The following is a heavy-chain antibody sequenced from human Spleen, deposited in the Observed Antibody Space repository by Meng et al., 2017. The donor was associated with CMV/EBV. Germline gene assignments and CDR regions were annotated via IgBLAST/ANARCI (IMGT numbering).Heavy chain of an antibody. J-gene: IGHJ3*02. Sequence: SVKVSCKASGGTFSSYALSWVRQAPGQGLEWMGGIIAILGIEKYAQKFQGRVTITADKSTSTAYMELSSLRSEDTAVYYCARAGARWLVENGYGFDMWGQGTMVTVSS. V-gene: IGHV1-69*10. CDR3: ARAGARWLVENGYGFDM. CDR1: GGTFSSYA. D-gene: IGHD6-19*01. CDR2: IIAILGIE.